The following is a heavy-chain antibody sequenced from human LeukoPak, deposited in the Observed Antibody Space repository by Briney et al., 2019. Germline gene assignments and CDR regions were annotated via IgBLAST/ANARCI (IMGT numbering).Heavy chain of an antibody. CDR1: GGSISSGSYS. CDR2: IDASGNT. CDR3: ATSQTGTGYH. J-gene: IGHJ5*02. Sequence: SETLSLTCTVSGGSISSGSYSWSWIRQPAGKGLEWIGRIDASGNTKYSSSLKSRITISIDTSKNQFSLKLSSVTAADTAVYYCATSQTGTGYHWGQGTLVTVSS. D-gene: IGHD1-1*01. V-gene: IGHV4-61*02.